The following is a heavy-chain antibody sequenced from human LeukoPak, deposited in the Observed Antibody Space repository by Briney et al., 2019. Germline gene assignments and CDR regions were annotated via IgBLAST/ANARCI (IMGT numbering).Heavy chain of an antibody. CDR2: IKQDGSEK. CDR3: ARDTDPYWFDP. Sequence: GGSLRLSCAASGFTFSSYSMNWVRQAPGKGLEWVANIKQDGSEKYYVDSVKGRFTISRDNAKNSLYLQMNSLRAEDTAVYYCARDTDPYWFDPWGQGTLVTVSS. J-gene: IGHJ5*02. V-gene: IGHV3-7*01. CDR1: GFTFSSYS. D-gene: IGHD4-17*01.